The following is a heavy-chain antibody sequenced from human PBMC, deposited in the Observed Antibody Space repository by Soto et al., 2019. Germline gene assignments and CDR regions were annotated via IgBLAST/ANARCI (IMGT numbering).Heavy chain of an antibody. CDR1: GFALRTHW. CDR2: IKPDGSAK. D-gene: IGHD6-25*01. Sequence: EAQLVGSGGGLVQPGDSLRLSCAASGFALRTHWMSWVRQTPGKGLEWVANIKPDGSAKFYVDYLRGRFTISRDNANNSLYLQLDSLRAEDTAVYYSARDDGYRVFDCWGQGSLVTVSS. CDR3: ARDDGYRVFDC. V-gene: IGHV3-7*01. J-gene: IGHJ4*02.